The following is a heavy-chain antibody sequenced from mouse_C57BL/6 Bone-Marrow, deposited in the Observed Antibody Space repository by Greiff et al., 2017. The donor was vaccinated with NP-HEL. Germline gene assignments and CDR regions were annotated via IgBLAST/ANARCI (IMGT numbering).Heavy chain of an antibody. V-gene: IGHV7-3*01. CDR2: IRNKANGYTT. J-gene: IGHJ3*01. CDR1: GFTFTDYY. D-gene: IGHD1-1*01. Sequence: EVQRVESGGGLVQPGGSLSLSCAASGFTFTDYYMSWVRQPPGKALEWLGFIRNKANGYTTEYSASVKGRFTISRDNSQSILYLQMNALRAEDSATYYWASPPHYYGSSPAWFAYWGQGTLVTVSA. CDR3: ASPPHYYGSSPAWFAY.